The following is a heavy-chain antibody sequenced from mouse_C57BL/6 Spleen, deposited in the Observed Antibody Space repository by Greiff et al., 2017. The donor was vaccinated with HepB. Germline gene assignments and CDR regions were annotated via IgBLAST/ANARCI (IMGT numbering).Heavy chain of an antibody. D-gene: IGHD3-2*02. CDR1: GYTFTSYW. J-gene: IGHJ2*01. V-gene: IGHV1-5*01. CDR3: TRFGTAQATCFDY. Sequence: VQLQQSGTVLARPGASVKMSCKTSGYTFTSYWMHWVKQRPGQGLEWIGAIYPGNSDTSYNQKFKGKAKLTAVTSASTAYMELSSLTNEDSAVYYWTRFGTAQATCFDYWGQGTTLTVSS. CDR2: IYPGNSDT.